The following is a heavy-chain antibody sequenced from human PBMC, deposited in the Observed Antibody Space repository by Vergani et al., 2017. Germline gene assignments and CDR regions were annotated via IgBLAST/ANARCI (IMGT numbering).Heavy chain of an antibody. CDR1: GYAINSGYF. J-gene: IGHJ4*02. V-gene: IGHV4-38-2*02. Sequence: QVQLQESGPGLVKPSETLSLTCTVSGYAINSGYFWGWIRQPPGKGLEWIGSMDYSGSTSYNPSLESRISISFETPKNQFSLRLTSVTAADTAVYYCASKRGACRAAYCHAYDFWGPGTLVGVSS. CDR3: ASKRGACRAAYCHAYDF. D-gene: IGHD2-15*01. CDR2: MDYSGST.